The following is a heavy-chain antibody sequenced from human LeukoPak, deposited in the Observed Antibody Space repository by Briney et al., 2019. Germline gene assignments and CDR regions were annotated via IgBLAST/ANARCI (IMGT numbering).Heavy chain of an antibody. V-gene: IGHV4-61*01. D-gene: IGHD1-1*01. Sequence: SETLSLTCTVSGGSVSSGSYYWSWIRQPPGKGLEWIGYIYYSGSTNYNPSLKSRVTISVDTSKNQFPLKLSSVTAADTAVYYCARVTNDVFDYWGQGTLVTVSS. CDR3: ARVTNDVFDY. CDR2: IYYSGST. CDR1: GGSVSSGSYY. J-gene: IGHJ4*02.